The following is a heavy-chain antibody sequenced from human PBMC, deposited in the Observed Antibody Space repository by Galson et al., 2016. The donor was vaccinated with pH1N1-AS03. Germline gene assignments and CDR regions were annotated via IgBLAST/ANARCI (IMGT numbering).Heavy chain of an antibody. D-gene: IGHD2-15*01. CDR3: AKLSLGYCAY. CDR2: IAGGGVTT. J-gene: IGHJ4*02. CDR1: GFTFSSYA. Sequence: SLRLSCAASGFTFSSYAMSWVRQAPGKGLEWVSAIAGGGVTTYYADSVKGRFTISRDNSKNTLYLRINSLRAEDTAIYYCAKLSLGYCAYWGQGTLGTVSS. V-gene: IGHV3-23*01.